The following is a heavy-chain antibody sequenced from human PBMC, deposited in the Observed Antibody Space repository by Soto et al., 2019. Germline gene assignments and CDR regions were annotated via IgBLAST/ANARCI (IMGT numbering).Heavy chain of an antibody. J-gene: IGHJ2*01. CDR3: AGPSSGWSAHTGPGYFDL. CDR1: GFTVSSNY. D-gene: IGHD6-19*01. CDR2: IYSGGST. Sequence: EVQLVETGGGLIQPGGSLRLSCAASGFTVSSNYMSWVRQAPGKGLEWVSVIYSGGSTYYEDAVKGRFTISRDNSKNTLYLQMNSLRAEDTAVYYCAGPSSGWSAHTGPGYFDLWGRGTRVTVSS. V-gene: IGHV3-53*02.